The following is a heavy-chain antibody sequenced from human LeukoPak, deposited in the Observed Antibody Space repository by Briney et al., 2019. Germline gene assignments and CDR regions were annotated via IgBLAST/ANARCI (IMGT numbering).Heavy chain of an antibody. V-gene: IGHV3-7*05. CDR3: AKDLLLWFGELHYFDY. Sequence: GESLRLSCAASGFSFTAYWMSWVRQAPEKGLEWVADIKVDGTEKYYVDSVKGRFTISRDNAKNSLSLQMSGLRAEDTAVYYCAKDLLLWFGELHYFDYWGQGTLVTVSS. CDR2: IKVDGTEK. CDR1: GFSFTAYW. D-gene: IGHD3-10*01. J-gene: IGHJ4*02.